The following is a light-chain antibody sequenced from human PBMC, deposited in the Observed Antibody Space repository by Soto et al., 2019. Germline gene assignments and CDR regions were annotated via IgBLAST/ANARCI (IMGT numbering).Light chain of an antibody. CDR1: QSIRIER. J-gene: IGKJ5*01. V-gene: IGKV3-20*01. CDR2: GAS. CDR3: QQYDISPIT. Sequence: EIVLTQSPDTLSLSPGERATLSCRASQSIRIERLAWYQQKPGQTPRVLIYGASSRATGIPDRFSGGGSATDFTLTISRVEPEDFAVYYCQQYDISPITFGQGTRLEIK.